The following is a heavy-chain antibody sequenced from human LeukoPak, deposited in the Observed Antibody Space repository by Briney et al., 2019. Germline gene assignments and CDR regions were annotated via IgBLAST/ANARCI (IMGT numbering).Heavy chain of an antibody. Sequence: AGGSLRLSCAASGFTFSSYAMSWVRQAPGKGLEWVSAISGSGGSTYYADSVKGRFTISRDNSKNTLYLQMNSLRAEDTAVYYCAKDIEVEATQPYDAFDIWGQGTMVTVSS. D-gene: IGHD1-26*01. CDR1: GFTFSSYA. CDR3: AKDIEVEATQPYDAFDI. J-gene: IGHJ3*02. CDR2: ISGSGGST. V-gene: IGHV3-23*01.